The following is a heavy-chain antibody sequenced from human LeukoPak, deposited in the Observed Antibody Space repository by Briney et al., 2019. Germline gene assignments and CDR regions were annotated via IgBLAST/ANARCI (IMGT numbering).Heavy chain of an antibody. Sequence: GASVKVSCKASGYTFTNYGTSWVRQAPGQGLEWMGWISTYNGNTNYAQKFQGRVTMTTDTSTSTAYMELRSLRSDDTAVFYCARVGADCSGGSCYEDYFDYWGQGTLVTVSS. CDR3: ARVGADCSGGSCYEDYFDY. V-gene: IGHV1-18*01. CDR1: GYTFTNYG. J-gene: IGHJ4*02. D-gene: IGHD2-15*01. CDR2: ISTYNGNT.